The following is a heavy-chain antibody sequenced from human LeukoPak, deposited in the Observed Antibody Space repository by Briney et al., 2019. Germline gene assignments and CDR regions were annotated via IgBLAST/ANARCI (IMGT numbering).Heavy chain of an antibody. J-gene: IGHJ6*02. Sequence: GRSLRLSCAASGFTFRSYGMHWVRQAPGKGLEWVAIISYDGSNEYHADSVKGRFTISRDNSKNTMYLQMNSLRVEDTAVYFCAKDRMTTVTSYYHYFGMDDWGQGTTVTVSS. CDR1: GFTFRSYG. V-gene: IGHV3-30*18. CDR2: ISYDGSNE. D-gene: IGHD4-11*01. CDR3: AKDRMTTVTSYYHYFGMDD.